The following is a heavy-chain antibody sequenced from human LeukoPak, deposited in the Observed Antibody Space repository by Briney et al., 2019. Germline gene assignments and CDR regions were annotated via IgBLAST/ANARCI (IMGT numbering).Heavy chain of an antibody. CDR2: IYYSGST. Sequence: SETLSLTCTVSGGSISTYYWSWIRRPPGKGLEWIGYIYYSGSTNYNPSLKSRVTISVDTSRNQFSLRLSSVTAADTAVYYCARHRRYEAFDSWGQGTLVTVSS. D-gene: IGHD5-12*01. V-gene: IGHV4-59*08. CDR1: GGSISTYY. J-gene: IGHJ4*02. CDR3: ARHRRYEAFDS.